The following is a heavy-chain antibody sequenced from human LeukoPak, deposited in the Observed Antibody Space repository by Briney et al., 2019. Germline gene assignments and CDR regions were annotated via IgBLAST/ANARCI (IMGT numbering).Heavy chain of an antibody. J-gene: IGHJ5*01. CDR1: GFNFASRW. CDR2: ISSDGSDT. Sequence: PGGSLRLSCAASGFNFASRWMHWVRKVPGKGLVWVSRISSDGSDTTYADSVKGRFTISRDNVKKIVYLQMRSLRVEDTAVYYCARHFDGKGSFDFWGQGTLVTVSS. CDR3: ARHFDGKGSFDF. D-gene: IGHD4-23*01. V-gene: IGHV3-74*01.